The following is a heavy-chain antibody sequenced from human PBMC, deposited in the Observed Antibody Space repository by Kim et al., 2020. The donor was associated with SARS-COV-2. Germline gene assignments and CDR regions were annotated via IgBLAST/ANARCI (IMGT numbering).Heavy chain of an antibody. Sequence: STYYADSVKGRFTISRDNSKSTLYLQMSSLRAEDTAVYYCVKDITAMVTTWGQRTLVTVSS. D-gene: IGHD5-18*01. J-gene: IGHJ5*02. V-gene: IGHV3-64D*06. CDR3: VKDITAMVTT. CDR2: ST.